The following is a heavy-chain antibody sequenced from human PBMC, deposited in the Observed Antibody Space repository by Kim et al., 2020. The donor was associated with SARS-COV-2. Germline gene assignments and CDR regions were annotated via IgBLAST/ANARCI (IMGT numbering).Heavy chain of an antibody. CDR3: AKDRTWIYGSKGIDY. CDR1: GFTFDDYA. J-gene: IGHJ4*02. Sequence: GGSLRLSCAASGFTFDDYAMHWVRQAPGKGLEWVSLISGDGGSTYYADSVKGRFTISRDNSKNSLYLQMNSLRTEDTALYYCAKDRTWIYGSKGIDYWGQGTLVTVSS. CDR2: ISGDGGST. D-gene: IGHD3-10*01. V-gene: IGHV3-43*02.